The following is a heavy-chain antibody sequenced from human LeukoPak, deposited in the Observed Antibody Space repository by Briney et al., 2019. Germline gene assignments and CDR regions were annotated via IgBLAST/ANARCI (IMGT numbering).Heavy chain of an antibody. CDR3: AKDGIVDGDYFDY. V-gene: IGHV3-23*01. CDR2: ISGSGGST. CDR1: GFTFSSYA. J-gene: IGHJ4*02. Sequence: GGSLRLSCAASGFTFSSYAMSWVRQAPGEGLEWVSAISGSGGSTYYADSVKGRLTISRDNSKNTLYLQMNSLRAEDTAVYYCAKDGIVDGDYFDYWGQGTLVTVSS. D-gene: IGHD1-26*01.